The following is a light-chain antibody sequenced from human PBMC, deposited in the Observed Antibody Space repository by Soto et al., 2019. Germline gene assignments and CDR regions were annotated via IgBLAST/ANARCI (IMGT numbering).Light chain of an antibody. Sequence: QSVLTQPPSASGTPGQRVTISCSGSRSTIGSNPVQWYRQLPVTAPQLLIYRSDQRPSGVTDRFYGSKSGTSASLTISGLQAEDEDDYHCATWDDNVYGPVFGGGTKLTVL. CDR3: ATWDDNVYGPV. CDR2: RSD. J-gene: IGLJ3*02. CDR1: RSTIGSNP. V-gene: IGLV1-44*01.